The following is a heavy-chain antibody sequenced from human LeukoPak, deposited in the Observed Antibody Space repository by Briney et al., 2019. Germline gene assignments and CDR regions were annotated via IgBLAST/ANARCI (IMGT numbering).Heavy chain of an antibody. D-gene: IGHD6-13*01. V-gene: IGHV1-18*01. CDR3: ARAWGIAAAGTGSWWFDP. Sequence: ASVKVSCKASGYTFTSYGISWVRQAPGQGLEWMGWISAYNGNTNYAQKLQGRVTMTTDTSTSTAYMELRSLRSDDTAVYYCARAWGIAAAGTGSWWFDPWGQGTLVTVSS. CDR2: ISAYNGNT. CDR1: GYTFTSYG. J-gene: IGHJ5*02.